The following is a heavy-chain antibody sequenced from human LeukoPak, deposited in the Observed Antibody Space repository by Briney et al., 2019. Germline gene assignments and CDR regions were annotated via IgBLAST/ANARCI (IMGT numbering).Heavy chain of an antibody. Sequence: SVKVSCKASGFTFTSSAMQWVQQARGQRLEWIGWIVVGSGNTNYAQKFQERVTITRDMSTSTAYMELSSLRSEDTAVYYCAATMYYDFWSGYYTPPDYWGQGTLVTVSS. CDR1: GFTFTSSA. CDR3: AATMYYDFWSGYYTPPDY. V-gene: IGHV1-58*02. CDR2: IVVGSGNT. J-gene: IGHJ4*02. D-gene: IGHD3-3*01.